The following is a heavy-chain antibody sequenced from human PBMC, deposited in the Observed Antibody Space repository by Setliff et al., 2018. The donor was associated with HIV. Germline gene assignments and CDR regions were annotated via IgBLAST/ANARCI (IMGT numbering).Heavy chain of an antibody. CDR1: GGTFSSYA. Sequence: SVKVSCKASGGTFSSYAIHWVRQAPGQGLEWMGRIIPIFGTTNYAQKFQGRVTITADKSTSTAYMELSSLRSEDTAVYFCARERITMIQGVNGDYWGQGTLVTVSS. CDR3: ARERITMIQGVNGDY. CDR2: IIPIFGTT. D-gene: IGHD3-10*01. V-gene: IGHV1-69*06. J-gene: IGHJ4*02.